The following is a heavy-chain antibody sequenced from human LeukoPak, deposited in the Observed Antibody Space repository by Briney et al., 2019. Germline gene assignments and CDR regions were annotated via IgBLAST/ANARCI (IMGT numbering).Heavy chain of an antibody. CDR3: ARVLDSSWYSKEYYFDY. V-gene: IGHV4-39*07. CDR1: GGSISSSSYY. J-gene: IGHJ4*02. Sequence: SETLSLTCTVSGGSISSSSYYWGWIRQPPGKGLEWIGSIHYSGSTYYNPSLKSRVTISVDTSKNQFSLKLSSVTAADTAVYYCARVLDSSWYSKEYYFDYWGQGTLVTVSS. D-gene: IGHD6-13*01. CDR2: IHYSGST.